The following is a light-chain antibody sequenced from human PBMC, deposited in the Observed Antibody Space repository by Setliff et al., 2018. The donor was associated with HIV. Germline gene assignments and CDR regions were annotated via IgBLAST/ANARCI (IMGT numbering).Light chain of an antibody. Sequence: QSALTQPASVSGSPGQSITISCTGTSGDVGRYNFVSWYQQQPGKPPKLVIYQASKRPSGVSNRFSGSRSGNTASLTISGLQAEDEADYYCCSNTGSNTYVFGTGTKV. CDR2: QAS. CDR1: SGDVGRYNF. CDR3: CSNTGSNTYV. V-gene: IGLV2-23*01. J-gene: IGLJ1*01.